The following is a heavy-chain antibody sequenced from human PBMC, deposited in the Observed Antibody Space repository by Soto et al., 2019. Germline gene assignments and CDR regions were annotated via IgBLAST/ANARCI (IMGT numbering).Heavy chain of an antibody. V-gene: IGHV1-18*01. CDR3: ARTPGYSSSSGSWFDP. J-gene: IGHJ5*02. CDR2: ISAYNGNT. Sequence: GASVKVSCKASGYTFTSYGISWVRQAPGQGLEWMGWISAYNGNTNYAQKLLGRVTMTTDTSTSTAYMELRSLRSDDTAVYYCARTPGYSSSSGSWFDPWGQGTLVTVSS. CDR1: GYTFTSYG. D-gene: IGHD6-6*01.